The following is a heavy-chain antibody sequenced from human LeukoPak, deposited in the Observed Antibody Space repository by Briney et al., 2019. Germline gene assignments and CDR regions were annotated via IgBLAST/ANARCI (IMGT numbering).Heavy chain of an antibody. CDR2: ITSTYAT. CDR1: GFTFSASP. D-gene: IGHD2-2*02. CDR3: TREGCGATSCYTNDY. V-gene: IGHV3-73*01. J-gene: IGHJ4*02. Sequence: GGSLRLSCTASGFTFSASPMHWVRQASGKGLEWVGRITSTYATAYAASVKGRFTISRDDSKSTTYLQMNSLETEDTAVYSCTREGCGATSCYTNDYWGQGTLVTVSS.